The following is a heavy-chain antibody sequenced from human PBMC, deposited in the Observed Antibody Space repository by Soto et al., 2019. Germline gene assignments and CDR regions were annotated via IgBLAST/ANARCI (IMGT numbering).Heavy chain of an antibody. Sequence: GAALKISWRCSGYTFPKFWITWGRQMPGQGLEWMGRIEPSDSYTNYGPSFQGHVSISVDNSINTAYLQWRSLKASDTARDYCVSLGYRYCDAPSCYTYLWGQGTLVTVSS. J-gene: IGHJ5*02. CDR2: IEPSDSYT. CDR3: VSLGYRYCDAPSCYTYL. D-gene: IGHD2-15*01. V-gene: IGHV5-10-1*01. CDR1: GYTFPKFW.